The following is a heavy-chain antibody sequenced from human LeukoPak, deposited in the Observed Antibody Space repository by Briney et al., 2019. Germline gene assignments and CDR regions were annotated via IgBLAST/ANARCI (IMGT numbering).Heavy chain of an antibody. CDR2: IGTSSTTI. D-gene: IGHD6-25*01. CDR1: GGSISSDN. J-gene: IGHJ6*03. V-gene: IGHV3-48*01. Sequence: PSETLSLTCAVSGGSISSDNWWSWVRQPPGKGLEWVSNIGTSSTTIYYADSVKGRFTISRDNAKNSLYLQMNSLRADDTAVYYCARFAAGGSYYYYMDVWGKGTTVTVSS. CDR3: ARFAAGGSYYYYMDV.